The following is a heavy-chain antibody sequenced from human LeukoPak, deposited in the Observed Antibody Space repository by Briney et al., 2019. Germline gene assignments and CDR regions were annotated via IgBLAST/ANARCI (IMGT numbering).Heavy chain of an antibody. CDR3: AKFTTGHQY. D-gene: IGHD1-1*01. CDR2: ISSSSSTI. Sequence: GGSLRLSCAASGFTFSSYGMHWVRQAPGKGLEWVSYISSSSSTIYYADSVKGRFTISRDNAKNSLYLQMNSLRAEDTAVYYCAKFTTGHQYWGQGTLVTVSS. J-gene: IGHJ1*01. V-gene: IGHV3-48*04. CDR1: GFTFSSYG.